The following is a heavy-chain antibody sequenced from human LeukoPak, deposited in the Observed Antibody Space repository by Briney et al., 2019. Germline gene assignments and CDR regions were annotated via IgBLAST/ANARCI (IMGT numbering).Heavy chain of an antibody. V-gene: IGHV3-30*02. CDR1: GFTFSSYG. CDR2: IRYDGSNK. J-gene: IGHJ3*02. D-gene: IGHD6-19*01. CDR3: ARAYSGWYYGAFDI. Sequence: GGSLRLSCAASGFTFSSYGMHWVRQAPGKGLEWVAFIRYDGSNKYYADSVKGRFTISRDNSKNTLYLQMGSLRAEDMAVYYCARAYSGWYYGAFDIWGQGTMVTVSS.